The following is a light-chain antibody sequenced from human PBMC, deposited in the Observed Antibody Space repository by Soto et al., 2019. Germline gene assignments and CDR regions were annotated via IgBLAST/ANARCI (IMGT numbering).Light chain of an antibody. J-gene: IGKJ4*01. CDR1: QSVGSY. V-gene: IGKV3-11*01. CDR3: QQRSIWPLLT. Sequence: EIVLTQSPATLSLSPGERATLSCRASQSVGSYLAWYQHKPGQAPRLHIYDASNRATGIPARFSGSGSGTDFTLTISSLEPEDFAVYYCQQRSIWPLLTFGGGTKVQIK. CDR2: DAS.